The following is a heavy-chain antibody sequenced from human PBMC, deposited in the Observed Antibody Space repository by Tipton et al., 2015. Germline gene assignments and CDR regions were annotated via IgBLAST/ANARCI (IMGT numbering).Heavy chain of an antibody. D-gene: IGHD5-24*01. CDR3: ARDAYNSNFFDY. CDR1: GGAITSDGFY. CDR2: IFYTGST. Sequence: LRLSCTVSGGAITSDGFYWSWIRQHPGKGLEWIGDIFYTGSTYYNPSLKSRATLSVDTSKNQFSLKLSSVTAADTAVYYCARDAYNSNFFDYWGQGTLVTVSS. J-gene: IGHJ4*02. V-gene: IGHV4-31*02.